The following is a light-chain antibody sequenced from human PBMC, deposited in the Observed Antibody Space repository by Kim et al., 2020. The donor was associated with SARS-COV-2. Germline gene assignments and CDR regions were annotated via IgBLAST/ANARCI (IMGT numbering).Light chain of an antibody. V-gene: IGKV1-39*01. CDR1: QSISRY. Sequence: SASVVDRVTITCRASQSISRYLHWYQQKQGKAPKVLIYAATSLQSGVPSRFSGSGSGTDFTLTISSLQPEDFATYYCQQSYRTPNTFGQGTKLEIK. J-gene: IGKJ2*01. CDR2: AAT. CDR3: QQSYRTPNT.